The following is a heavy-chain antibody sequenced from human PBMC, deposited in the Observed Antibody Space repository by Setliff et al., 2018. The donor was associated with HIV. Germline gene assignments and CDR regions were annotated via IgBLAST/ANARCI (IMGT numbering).Heavy chain of an antibody. J-gene: IGHJ2*01. CDR1: GYTFSNYG. Sequence: GASVKVSCKASGYTFSNYGITWVRQAPGQGLEWMGWITSYNGNTNYAKKFKGRVTMTTDTSTSIAYMELKSLRSEDTAVYYCARDHHSGRGSNFPWYSDLWGCGTLVTVSS. CDR2: ITSYNGNT. V-gene: IGHV1-18*01. CDR3: ARDHHSGRGSNFPWYSDL. D-gene: IGHD1-26*01.